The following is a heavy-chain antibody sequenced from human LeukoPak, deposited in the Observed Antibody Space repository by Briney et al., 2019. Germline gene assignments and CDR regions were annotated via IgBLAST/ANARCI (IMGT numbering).Heavy chain of an antibody. Sequence: GGSLRLFCEASGFTFSSYSMGWVRQAPGKGLEWVSGIDTSSSYMYYADSLEGRFTISRDTAKNSLYLEMNFLRAEDTAVYYCARVGTNFYDSSGYLDYWGQGTLVTVSS. V-gene: IGHV3-21*01. CDR3: ARVGTNFYDSSGYLDY. D-gene: IGHD3-22*01. J-gene: IGHJ4*02. CDR1: GFTFSSYS. CDR2: IDTSSSYM.